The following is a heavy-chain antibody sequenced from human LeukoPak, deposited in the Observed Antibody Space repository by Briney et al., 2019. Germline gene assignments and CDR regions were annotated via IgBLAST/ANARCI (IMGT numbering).Heavy chain of an antibody. CDR2: ISSDGSST. CDR1: GFTFSSSW. Sequence: GGSLRLSCAASGFTFSSSWMHWVRQPPGKGLVWVSRISSDGSSTNYADSVKGRFTVSRDNAKNTLYLQMNSLRAEDTAMYYCARGPYYYDSSGYSDYWGQGTLVTVSS. V-gene: IGHV3-74*01. CDR3: ARGPYYYDSSGYSDY. J-gene: IGHJ4*02. D-gene: IGHD3-22*01.